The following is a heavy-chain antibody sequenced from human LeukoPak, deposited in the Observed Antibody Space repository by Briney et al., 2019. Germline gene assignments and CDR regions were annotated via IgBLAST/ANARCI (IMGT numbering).Heavy chain of an antibody. CDR3: ARVRDGKVARADSDLADY. V-gene: IGHV4-59*01. CDR1: GGSISSYY. Sequence: SETLSLTCTVSGGSISSYYWSWIRQPPGKGLEWIGYIYYSGSTNYNPSLKSRVTVSVDTSKNQFSLKLSSVTAADTAVYYCARVRDGKVARADSDLADYWGQGTLVTVSS. CDR2: IYYSGST. J-gene: IGHJ4*02. D-gene: IGHD5-12*01.